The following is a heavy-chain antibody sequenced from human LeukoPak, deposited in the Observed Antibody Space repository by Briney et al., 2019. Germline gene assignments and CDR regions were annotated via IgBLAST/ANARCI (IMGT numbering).Heavy chain of an antibody. CDR1: AFTFSSHW. J-gene: IGHJ4*02. Sequence: PRGSLRLSCAASAFTFSSHWMSWVRQAPGKGLEWVANIKQDGSEKYYVDSVKGRFTISRDNAKNSLYLQMNSLRAEDTAVYYCARDWDTAMVTTFDYWGRGTLVTVSS. D-gene: IGHD5-18*01. CDR2: IKQDGSEK. V-gene: IGHV3-7*01. CDR3: ARDWDTAMVTTFDY.